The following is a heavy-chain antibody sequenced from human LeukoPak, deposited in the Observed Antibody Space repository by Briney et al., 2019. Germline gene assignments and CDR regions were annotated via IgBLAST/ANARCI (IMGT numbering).Heavy chain of an antibody. Sequence: GGPLRLSCAPSGFTFSSYSMNGVRRAPGKGPEWVSALSGSGANTYHAVSVEARFTISIDNSKNTLYLQMNSLRDEHTAVYFCAKGPHIEVPVTTWEYCGQGTLATVPS. CDR2: LSGSGANT. D-gene: IGHD1-26*01. J-gene: IGHJ4*02. V-gene: IGHV3-23*01. CDR3: AKGPHIEVPVTTWEY. CDR1: GFTFSSYS.